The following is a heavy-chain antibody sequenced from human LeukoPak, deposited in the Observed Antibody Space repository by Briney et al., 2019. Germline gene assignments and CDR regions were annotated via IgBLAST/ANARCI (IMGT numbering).Heavy chain of an antibody. Sequence: GGSLRLSCAASGFTFSSYWMSWVRQAPGKGLEWVANIKQDGSEKYYVDSEKGRFTISRDNAKNSLYLQMNSLRAEDTAVHYCAREGYQLLWNWFDPWGQGTLVTVSS. CDR2: IKQDGSEK. CDR1: GFTFSSYW. D-gene: IGHD2-2*01. J-gene: IGHJ5*02. CDR3: AREGYQLLWNWFDP. V-gene: IGHV3-7*01.